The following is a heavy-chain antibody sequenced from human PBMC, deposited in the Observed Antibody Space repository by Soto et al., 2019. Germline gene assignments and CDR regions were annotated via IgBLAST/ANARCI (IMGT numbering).Heavy chain of an antibody. J-gene: IGHJ6*02. CDR2: MNPNRGNT. V-gene: IGHV1-8*01. Sequence: SSRASGPKFTKYDINEVTRASRSGVERMGWMNPNRGNTGYAQKFQGRVTMTRNTSISTAYMELNSLRSEDTAVYYCASGDYDFWSGPNYYYYGMDVWGQGTTVTVSS. D-gene: IGHD3-3*01. CDR3: ASGDYDFWSGPNYYYYGMDV. CDR1: GPKFTKYD.